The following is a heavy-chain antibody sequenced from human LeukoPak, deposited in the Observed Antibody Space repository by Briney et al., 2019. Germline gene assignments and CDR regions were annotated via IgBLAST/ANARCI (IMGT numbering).Heavy chain of an antibody. CDR1: GFTFSSYS. Sequence: PGGSLRLSCAASGFTFSSYSMNWVRQAPGKGLEWVSSISSSSSYIYYADSVKGRFTISRDNAKNSLYLQMNSLRAEDTAVYYCARDSRHSSGYKNDWGQGTLVTVSS. CDR2: ISSSSSYI. J-gene: IGHJ4*02. V-gene: IGHV3-21*01. CDR3: ARDSRHSSGYKND. D-gene: IGHD3-22*01.